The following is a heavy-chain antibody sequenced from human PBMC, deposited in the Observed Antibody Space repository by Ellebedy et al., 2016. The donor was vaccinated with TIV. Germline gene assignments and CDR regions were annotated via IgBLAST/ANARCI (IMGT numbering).Heavy chain of an antibody. CDR3: ARTVQLALYMDV. Sequence: SETLSLTSTVSGDSLDDYNWSWIRQSPRKGLEWIASIHHSGTTTYSPSLQSRVTISVDKSKNTFSLTLRSVIAADAAVYYCARTVQLALYMDVWGTGITVTVPS. CDR1: GDSLDDYN. CDR2: IHHSGTT. V-gene: IGHV4-59*08. D-gene: IGHD1-1*01. J-gene: IGHJ6*03.